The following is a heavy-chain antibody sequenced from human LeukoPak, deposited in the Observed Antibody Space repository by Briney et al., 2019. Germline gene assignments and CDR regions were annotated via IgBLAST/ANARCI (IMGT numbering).Heavy chain of an antibody. CDR1: RFTFTNYA. D-gene: IGHD3-10*01. CDR2: MSNSGDKA. V-gene: IGHV3-23*01. Sequence: GGSLRLSCAASRFTFTNYAMTWLRQAPGKGLEWVSSMSNSGDKAYYAESVKGRFTISRDNSKSTLYLQMNSVEAEDTAVYYCAKSRGSATYYRGNDYWGQGTLVTVSS. J-gene: IGHJ4*02. CDR3: AKSRGSATYYRGNDY.